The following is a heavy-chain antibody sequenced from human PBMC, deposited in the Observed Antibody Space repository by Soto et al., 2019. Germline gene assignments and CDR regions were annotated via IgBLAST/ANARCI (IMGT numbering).Heavy chain of an antibody. J-gene: IGHJ4*02. CDR1: GYTFTSFA. Sequence: QVQLVQSGAEVKKPGASVTVSCKASGYTFTSFAIHWVRQAPGQRPEWMGWINADTGNTKYSQRFQGRVTFARDTSANTACMQVGSVRSEDTAVYFCAREVVSGYDLGYWGQGTLVTFSS. CDR3: AREVVSGYDLGY. CDR2: INADTGNT. D-gene: IGHD5-12*01. V-gene: IGHV1-3*01.